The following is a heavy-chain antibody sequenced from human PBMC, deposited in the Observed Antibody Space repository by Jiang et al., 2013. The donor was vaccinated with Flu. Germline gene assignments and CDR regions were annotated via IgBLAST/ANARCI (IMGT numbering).Heavy chain of an antibody. CDR1: GGTFSTFD. CDR2: VIPILSVT. CDR3: ASNLNERWHAFDI. D-gene: IGHD5-24*01. Sequence: SGAEVKKPGSSVIVSCKASGGTFSTFDMNWVRQAPGQGLEWMGRVIPILSVTDYAQKFQGRVTINADKSTNTAYMELSSLRSEDTAVYYCASNLNERWHAFDIWGQGTMVTVSS. V-gene: IGHV1-69*04. J-gene: IGHJ3*02.